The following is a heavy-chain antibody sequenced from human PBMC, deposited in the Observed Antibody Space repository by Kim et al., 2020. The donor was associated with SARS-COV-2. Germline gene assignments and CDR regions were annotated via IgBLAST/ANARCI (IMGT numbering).Heavy chain of an antibody. V-gene: IGHV1-18*01. J-gene: IGHJ5*02. CDR2: ISAYNGNT. D-gene: IGHD5-18*01. CDR1: GYTFTSYG. CDR3: ARVYSCGYSYGPSGCWFDP. Sequence: ASVKVSCKASGYTFTSYGISWVRQAPGQGLEWMGWISAYNGNTNYAQKLQGRVTMTTDTSTRTASMELRSLRSDDTAVYYCARVYSCGYSYGPSGCWFDPWGQGTLVTVSP.